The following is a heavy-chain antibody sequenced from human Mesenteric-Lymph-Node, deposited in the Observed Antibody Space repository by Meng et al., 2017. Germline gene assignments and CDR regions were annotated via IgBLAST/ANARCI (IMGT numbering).Heavy chain of an antibody. CDR2: IWYDGSNK. D-gene: IGHD2-15*01. CDR3: ARDATRATPPLYCSGGSCYSSSFDY. V-gene: IGHV3-33*01. J-gene: IGHJ4*02. Sequence: GESLKISCAASGFTFSSYGMHWVRQAPGKGLEWVAVIWYDGSNKYYADSVKGRFTISRDNSKNTLYLQMNSLRAEDTAVYYCARDATRATPPLYCSGGSCYSSSFDYWGQGTLVTVSS. CDR1: GFTFSSYG.